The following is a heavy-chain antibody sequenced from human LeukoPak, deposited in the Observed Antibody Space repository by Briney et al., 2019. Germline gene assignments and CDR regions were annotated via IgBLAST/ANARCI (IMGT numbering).Heavy chain of an antibody. CDR1: GGSISSSNW. Sequence: SETLSLTCTVPGGSISSSNWWSWVRQPPGKGLEWIGEIYHSGSTNYNPSLKSRVTISVDKSKNQFSLKLSSVTAADTAVYYCARDRSGAFFDYWGQGTLVTVSS. J-gene: IGHJ4*02. CDR3: ARDRSGAFFDY. CDR2: IYHSGST. V-gene: IGHV4-4*02. D-gene: IGHD7-27*01.